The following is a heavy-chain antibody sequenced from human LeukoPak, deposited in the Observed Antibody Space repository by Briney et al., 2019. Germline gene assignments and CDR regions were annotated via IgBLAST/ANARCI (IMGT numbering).Heavy chain of an antibody. Sequence: SVKVSCKASGGTFSSYAISWVRQAPGQGLEWMGGIIPIFGTGKYAPKFQDRVTITADKSTSTTYMELSSLRSEDTAVYYCARGYCTTTSCYFDYWGQGTLVTVSS. CDR3: ARGYCTTTSCYFDY. CDR2: IIPIFGTG. CDR1: GGTFSSYA. J-gene: IGHJ4*02. V-gene: IGHV1-69*06. D-gene: IGHD2-2*01.